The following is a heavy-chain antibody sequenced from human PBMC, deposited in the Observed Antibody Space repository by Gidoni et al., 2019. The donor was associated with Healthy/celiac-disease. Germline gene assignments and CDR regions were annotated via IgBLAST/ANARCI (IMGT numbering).Heavy chain of an antibody. J-gene: IGHJ5*02. CDR3: ASSSWYSGWFDP. CDR2: IWYDGSNK. Sequence: QVQLVESGGGVVQPGRSLRLSCAASGSTFSSYGRHWVRQAPGKGLEWVAVIWYDGSNKYYADSVKGRFTISRDNSKNTLYLQMNSLRAEDTAVYYCASSSWYSGWFDPWGQGTLVTVSS. CDR1: GSTFSSYG. V-gene: IGHV3-33*01. D-gene: IGHD6-13*01.